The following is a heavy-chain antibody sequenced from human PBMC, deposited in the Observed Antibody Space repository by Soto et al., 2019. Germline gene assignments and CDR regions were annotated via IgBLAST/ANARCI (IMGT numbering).Heavy chain of an antibody. CDR1: GYSFTSYW. J-gene: IGHJ6*02. D-gene: IGHD1-1*01. Sequence: GESLKISCKGSGYSFTSYWIGWVRQMPGKGLEWMGIIYPGDSDTRYSPSFQGQVTISADKSISTAYLQWSSLKASDTAMYYCARRGVEGTWPIWYYYYGMDVWGQGTTVTVSS. V-gene: IGHV5-51*01. CDR2: IYPGDSDT. CDR3: ARRGVEGTWPIWYYYYGMDV.